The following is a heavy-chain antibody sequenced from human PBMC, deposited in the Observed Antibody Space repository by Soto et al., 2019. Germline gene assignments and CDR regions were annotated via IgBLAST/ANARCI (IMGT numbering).Heavy chain of an antibody. J-gene: IGHJ4*02. Sequence: GVLRLSCAASGFTFSSYWMSWVRQAPGKGLEWVANIKQDGSEKYYVDSVKGRFTISRDNAKNSLYLQMNSLRAEDTAVYYCARDWKGYCSSTSCYGAFDYWGQGTLVTVSS. CDR1: GFTFSSYW. D-gene: IGHD2-2*01. V-gene: IGHV3-7*03. CDR2: IKQDGSEK. CDR3: ARDWKGYCSSTSCYGAFDY.